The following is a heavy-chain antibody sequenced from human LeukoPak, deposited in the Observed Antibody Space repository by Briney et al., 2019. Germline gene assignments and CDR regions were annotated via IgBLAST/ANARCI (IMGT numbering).Heavy chain of an antibody. J-gene: IGHJ6*02. CDR2: IYYSGST. CDR1: GGSISSYY. CDR3: ARLRTAAYYYGMDV. Sequence: SETLSLTCTVSGGSISSYYWSWIRQPPGKGLEWIGYIYYSGSTNYNPSLKSRDTISVDTSKNQFSLKLSSVTAADTAVYYCARLRTAAYYYGMDVWGQGTTVTVSS. V-gene: IGHV4-59*08.